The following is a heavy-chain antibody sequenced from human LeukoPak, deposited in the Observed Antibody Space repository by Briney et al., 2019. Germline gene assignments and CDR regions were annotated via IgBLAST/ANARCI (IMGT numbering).Heavy chain of an antibody. CDR3: TRYGGNSLSY. V-gene: IGHV3-49*04. J-gene: IGHJ4*02. D-gene: IGHD4-23*01. CDR1: GFTFGDSA. CDR2: IRSKAYGGTT. Sequence: RSLRLSCTASGFTFGDSAMSWVRQAPGKGLEWVGFIRSKAYGGTTEYAASVKGRFTISRDDSKSIAYLQMNSLKTEDTAVYYCTRYGGNSLSYWGQGTLVTVSS.